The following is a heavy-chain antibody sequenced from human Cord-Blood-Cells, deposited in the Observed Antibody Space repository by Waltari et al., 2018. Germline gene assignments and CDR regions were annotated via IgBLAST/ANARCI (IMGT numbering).Heavy chain of an antibody. CDR3: ARGLRERRYGVLFDY. CDR1: GFTVSSNY. D-gene: IGHD3-16*01. V-gene: IGHV3-53*01. Sequence: EVQLVESGGGLIQPGGSLRLSCAASGFTVSSNYMSWVRQAPGKGLEWVSVIYSGCSTYYADSVKGRFTISRDNSKNTLYLQMNSLRAEDTAVYYCARGLRERRYGVLFDYWGQGTLVTVSS. CDR2: IYSGCST. J-gene: IGHJ4*02.